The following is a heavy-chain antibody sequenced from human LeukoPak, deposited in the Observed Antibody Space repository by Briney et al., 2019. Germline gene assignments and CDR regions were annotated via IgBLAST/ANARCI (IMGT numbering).Heavy chain of an antibody. J-gene: IGHJ4*02. D-gene: IGHD3-10*01. CDR3: ARELWFGELLWDY. CDR2: ISGSGGST. CDR1: GFTFSSYA. Sequence: GGSLRLSCAASGFTFSSYAMSWVRQAPGKGLEWVSAISGSGGSTYYADSVKGRFTISRDNSKSTLYLQMNSLRAEDTAVYYCARELWFGELLWDYWGQGTLVTVSS. V-gene: IGHV3-23*01.